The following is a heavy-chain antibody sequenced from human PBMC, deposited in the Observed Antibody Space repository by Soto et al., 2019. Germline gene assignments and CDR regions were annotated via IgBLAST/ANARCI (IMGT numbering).Heavy chain of an antibody. CDR2: IIPLLGIT. CDR1: GGSFSSFH. D-gene: IGHD2-21*01. Sequence: QVQLVQSGAEVRKPGSSVKVSCKTSGGSFSSFHITWVRQAPGQGLEWMGRIIPLLGITNYAQNFQGRVTITADKPTNTAYMALNRRRHEDTALYYCARGPNSRGDDWGQGTLITFSS. J-gene: IGHJ4*02. V-gene: IGHV1-69*02. CDR3: ARGPNSRGDD.